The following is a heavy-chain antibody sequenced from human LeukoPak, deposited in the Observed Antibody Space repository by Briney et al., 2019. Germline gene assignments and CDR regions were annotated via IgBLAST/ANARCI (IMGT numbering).Heavy chain of an antibody. D-gene: IGHD2-2*01. CDR2: IYYSGST. V-gene: IGHV4-38-2*01. CDR1: GFTFSSYS. Sequence: GSLRLSCAASGFTFSSYSMNWVRQAPGKGLEWIGSIYYSGSTYYNPSLKSRVTISVDTSKNQFSLKLSSVTAADTAVYYCARGRLGRQHASFFDSWGQGTLVTVSS. CDR3: ARGRLGRQHASFFDS. J-gene: IGHJ4*02.